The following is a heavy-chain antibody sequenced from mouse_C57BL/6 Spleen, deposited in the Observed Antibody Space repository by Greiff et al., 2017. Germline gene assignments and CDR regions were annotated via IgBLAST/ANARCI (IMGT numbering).Heavy chain of an antibody. CDR1: GYAFSSYW. D-gene: IGHD1-1*01. V-gene: IGHV1-80*01. J-gene: IGHJ2*01. Sequence: QVQLQQSGAELVKPGASVKISCKASGYAFSSYWMNWVKQRPGQGLEWIGQIYPGDGDTNYNGKFKGKATLTADKSSSAAYMQLSSLTSEDSAVYFGARRDYYGSSSYFDYWGQGTTLTVSS. CDR2: IYPGDGDT. CDR3: ARRDYYGSSSYFDY.